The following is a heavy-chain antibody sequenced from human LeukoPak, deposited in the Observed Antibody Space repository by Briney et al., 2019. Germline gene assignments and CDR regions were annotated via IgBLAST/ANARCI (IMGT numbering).Heavy chain of an antibody. CDR3: AKDINYSLAVAWN. J-gene: IGHJ4*02. V-gene: IGHV3-9*01. D-gene: IGHD6-19*01. Sequence: GGSLRLSCVASGFTFDDYAMHWVRQPPGKGLEWVSGISWNGGSVDYADSVKGRFTISRDNAKNSLYLQMNSLRAEDTALYYCAKDINYSLAVAWNWGRGTLVTVSS. CDR2: ISWNGGSV. CDR1: GFTFDDYA.